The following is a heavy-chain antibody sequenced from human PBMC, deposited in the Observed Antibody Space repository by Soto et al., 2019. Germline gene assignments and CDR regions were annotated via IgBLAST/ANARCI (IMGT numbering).Heavy chain of an antibody. Sequence: ASVKVSCKASGYTFTGYYMHWVRQAPGQGLEWMGWINPNSGGTNYAQKFQGWVTMTRDTSISTAYMELSRLGSDDTAVYYCARSLRGYYYYYMDVWGKGTTVTVSS. CDR1: GYTFTGYY. CDR3: ARSLRGYYYYYMDV. V-gene: IGHV1-2*04. CDR2: INPNSGGT. J-gene: IGHJ6*03. D-gene: IGHD3-16*02.